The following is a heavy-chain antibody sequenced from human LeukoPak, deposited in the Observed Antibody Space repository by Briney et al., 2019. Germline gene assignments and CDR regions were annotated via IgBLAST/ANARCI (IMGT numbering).Heavy chain of an antibody. Sequence: PSETLSLTCTVSGGSISSGDYYWSWIRQPPGKGLEWIGYIYYSGSTYYNPSLKSRVTISVDTSKNQFSLKLSSVTAADTAVYYCARGDGYGIYYYYMDVWGKGTTVTVSS. D-gene: IGHD5-18*01. CDR1: GGSISSGDYY. CDR3: ARGDGYGIYYYYMDV. CDR2: IYYSGST. J-gene: IGHJ6*03. V-gene: IGHV4-30-4*08.